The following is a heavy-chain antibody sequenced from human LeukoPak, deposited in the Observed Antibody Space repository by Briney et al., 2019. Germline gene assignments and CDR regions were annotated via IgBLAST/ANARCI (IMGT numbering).Heavy chain of an antibody. CDR3: ARRRGAVAPFDY. CDR2: IYPGDSNT. J-gene: IGHJ4*02. D-gene: IGHD6-19*01. Sequence: GESLKISCKGSGYSSTSYWIGWVRQMPGKGLEWMGIIYPGDSNTRYSPSFQGQVTISADKSTSTAYLQWSSLKASDTVMYYCARRRGAVAPFDYWGQGTLVTVSS. V-gene: IGHV5-51*01. CDR1: GYSSTSYW.